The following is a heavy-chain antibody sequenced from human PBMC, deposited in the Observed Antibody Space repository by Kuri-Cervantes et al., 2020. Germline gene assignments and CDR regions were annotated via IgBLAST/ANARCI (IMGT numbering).Heavy chain of an antibody. CDR2: INHSGDT. D-gene: IGHD6-13*01. V-gene: IGHV4-34*01. Sequence: SETLSLTCTVYGGSFSGHYWSWIRQPPGKGLEWIGEINHSGDTNYIPSLKSRVTISLDTSKNQFSLKVSSVTATDTAVYYCADGGSNWYNPFHHWGQGTLVTVSS. J-gene: IGHJ4*02. CDR1: GGSFSGHY. CDR3: ADGGSNWYNPFHH.